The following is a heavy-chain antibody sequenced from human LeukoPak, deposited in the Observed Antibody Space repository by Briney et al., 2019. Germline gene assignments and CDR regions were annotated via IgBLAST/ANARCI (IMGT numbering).Heavy chain of an antibody. J-gene: IGHJ4*02. CDR2: IYYSGST. D-gene: IGHD2-15*01. Sequence: SETLSLTCTVSGGSISSSSYYWGWIRQPPGKGLEWIGSIYYSGSTYYNPSLKSRVTISVDTSKNQFSLKLSSVTAADTAVYYCARDQDIHGYCSGGSCYSEGIDYWGQGTLVTVSS. V-gene: IGHV4-39*07. CDR3: ARDQDIHGYCSGGSCYSEGIDY. CDR1: GGSISSSSYY.